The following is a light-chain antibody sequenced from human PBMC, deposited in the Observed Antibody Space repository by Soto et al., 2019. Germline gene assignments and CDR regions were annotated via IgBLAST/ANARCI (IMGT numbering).Light chain of an antibody. J-gene: IGLJ3*02. Sequence: QSALTQPASVSASPGQSITISCTGGKNDIGSSDYVSWHQQHPGKAPKLIIYGVSNRPSGTSDRFSGSKSGNTASLTISGLQADDEADYPCSSPTSSNTLVFGGGTKGTVL. CDR3: SSPTSSNTLV. CDR1: KNDIGSSDY. CDR2: GVS. V-gene: IGLV2-14*01.